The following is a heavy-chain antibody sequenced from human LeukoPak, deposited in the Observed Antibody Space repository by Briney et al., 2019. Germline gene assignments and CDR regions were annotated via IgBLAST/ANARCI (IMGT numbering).Heavy chain of an antibody. J-gene: IGHJ6*03. CDR1: GGSISSGSYY. CDR2: IYTSGST. V-gene: IGHV4-61*02. CDR3: ASRITMVRGVPDYYYYMGV. Sequence: SETLSLTCTVSGGSISSGSYYWSWIRQPAGKGLEWIGRIYTSGSTNYNPSLKSRVTISVDTSKNQFSLKLSSVTAADTAVYYCASRITMVRGVPDYYYYMGVWGKGTTVTVSS. D-gene: IGHD3-10*01.